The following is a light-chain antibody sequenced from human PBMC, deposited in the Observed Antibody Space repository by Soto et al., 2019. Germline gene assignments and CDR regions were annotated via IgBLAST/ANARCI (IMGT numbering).Light chain of an antibody. CDR2: LGS. CDR1: QSLLHTGYNY. V-gene: IGKV2-28*01. CDR3: MQALQTPPT. J-gene: IGKJ4*01. Sequence: DIVMTQSTLALPVNPGESASISCMSNQSLLHTGYNYLDWYLQKPGLSPQLLIYLGSNRASGVPDRFSGSGSGTDFTLKISRVEAEDLAVYYCMQALQTPPTFGGGTKVEIK.